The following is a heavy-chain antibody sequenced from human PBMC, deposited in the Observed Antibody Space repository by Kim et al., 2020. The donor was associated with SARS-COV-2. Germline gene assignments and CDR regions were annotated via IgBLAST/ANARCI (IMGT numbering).Heavy chain of an antibody. CDR3: ARALYYSTADAFDI. D-gene: IGHD2-2*01. Sequence: GGSLRRSCAASGFIFSNYGMHWVRQAPGKGLEWVAVIWYDEKSEYYADSVRGRFTISRDNSKDTVYLQMNSLRAEDTAVYYCARALYYSTADAFDIWGQGTMVTVSS. CDR1: GFIFSNYG. V-gene: IGHV3-33*01. J-gene: IGHJ3*02. CDR2: IWYDEKSE.